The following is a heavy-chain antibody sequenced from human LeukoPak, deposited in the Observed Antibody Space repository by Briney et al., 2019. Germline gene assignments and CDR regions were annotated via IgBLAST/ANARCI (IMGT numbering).Heavy chain of an antibody. J-gene: IGHJ4*02. CDR3: ARGFPVTRGYSYRPIDY. CDR2: IYYSGST. CDR1: GGSISSSSYY. V-gene: IGHV4-39*01. Sequence: SETLSLTCTVSGGSISSSSYYWGWIRQPRGKGLEWIGSIYYSGSTYYNPSLKSRVTISVDTSKNQFSLKLSSVTAADTAVYYCARGFPVTRGYSYRPIDYWGQGTLITVSS. D-gene: IGHD5-18*01.